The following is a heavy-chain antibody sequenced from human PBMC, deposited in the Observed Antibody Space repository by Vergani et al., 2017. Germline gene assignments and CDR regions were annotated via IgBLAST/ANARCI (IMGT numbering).Heavy chain of an antibody. D-gene: IGHD5-18*01. CDR3: ARVGQLWYKGWGAFDI. CDR2: ISSSGSTI. Sequence: EVQLVESGGGLVQPGGSLRLSCAASGFTFSSYEMNWVRQAPGKGLEWVSYISSSGSTIYYADSVKGRFTISRDNAKNSLYLQMNSLRAEDTAVYYCARVGQLWYKGWGAFDIWGQGTMVTVSS. V-gene: IGHV3-48*03. CDR1: GFTFSSYE. J-gene: IGHJ3*02.